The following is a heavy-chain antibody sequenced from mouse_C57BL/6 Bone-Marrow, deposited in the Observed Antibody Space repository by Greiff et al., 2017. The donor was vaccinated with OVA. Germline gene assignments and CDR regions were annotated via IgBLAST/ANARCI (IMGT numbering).Heavy chain of an antibody. D-gene: IGHD4-1*01. CDR3: NWDGFAY. V-gene: IGHV6-3*01. J-gene: IGHJ3*01. CDR2: IRLKSDNYAT. CDR1: GFTFSNYW. Sequence: EVQLQESGGGLVQPGGSMKLSCVASGFTFSNYWMNWVRQSPEKGLEWVAQIRLKSDNYATHYAESVKGRFTISRDDSKSSVYLQMNNLRAEDTGIYYCNWDGFAYWGQGTLVTVSA.